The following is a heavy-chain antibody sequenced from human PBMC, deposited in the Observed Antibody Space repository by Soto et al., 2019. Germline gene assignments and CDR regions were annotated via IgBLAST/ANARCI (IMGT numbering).Heavy chain of an antibody. CDR2: ISAYNGNT. CDR1: GYTFTSYG. Sequence: ASVKVSCKASGYTFTSYGISWVRQAPGQGLEWMGWISAYNGNTNYAQKLQGRVTMTTDTSTSTAYMELRSLRSDDTAVYYCARDRYYGSGSYYSIRPYYYYGMDVWGQGTTVTVSS. D-gene: IGHD3-10*01. V-gene: IGHV1-18*01. J-gene: IGHJ6*02. CDR3: ARDRYYGSGSYYSIRPYYYYGMDV.